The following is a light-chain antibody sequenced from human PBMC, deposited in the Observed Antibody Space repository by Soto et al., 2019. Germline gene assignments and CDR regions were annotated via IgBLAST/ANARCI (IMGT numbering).Light chain of an antibody. CDR3: QQYGSSPYT. V-gene: IGKV3-20*01. Sequence: EIVLTQSPGTLSLSPGERATLSCRASQSVSTSYLGWYQQKPGQAPRLLIYGASSRATGIPDRFSGSGSGAHFTLASSRLEPEDFAMYYCQQYGSSPYTFGQGTKLEIK. J-gene: IGKJ2*01. CDR1: QSVSTSY. CDR2: GAS.